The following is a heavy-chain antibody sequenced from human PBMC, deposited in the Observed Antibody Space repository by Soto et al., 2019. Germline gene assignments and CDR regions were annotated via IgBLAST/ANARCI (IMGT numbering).Heavy chain of an antibody. CDR2: IYWDDDK. Sequence: SGPTLVNPTQTLTLTYTFSGFSLSTSGVGVGWIRQPPGKALEWLALIYWDDDKRYSPSLKSRLTITKDTSKNQVVLTMTNMDPVDTATYYCAHRGDDVVVAATPSNYFDYWGQGTLVTVS. V-gene: IGHV2-5*02. CDR3: AHRGDDVVVAATPSNYFDY. CDR1: GFSLSTSGVG. J-gene: IGHJ4*02. D-gene: IGHD2-15*01.